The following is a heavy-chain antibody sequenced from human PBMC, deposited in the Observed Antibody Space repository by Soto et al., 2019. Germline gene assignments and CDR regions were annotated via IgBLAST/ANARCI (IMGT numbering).Heavy chain of an antibody. CDR2: IYPGDSEI. V-gene: IGHV5-51*01. D-gene: IGHD1-26*01. CDR3: ARRRGSGSDYYYNYGMGV. J-gene: IGHJ6*02. Sequence: GESLKISCKGSGYSFSRYWIGWVRQMPGKGLEWMGIIYPGDSEIRYSPSFQGQVTISADTSISTAYLQWSSLKASDTAIYYCARRRGSGSDYYYNYGMGVCGQGTTVTVSS. CDR1: GYSFSRYW.